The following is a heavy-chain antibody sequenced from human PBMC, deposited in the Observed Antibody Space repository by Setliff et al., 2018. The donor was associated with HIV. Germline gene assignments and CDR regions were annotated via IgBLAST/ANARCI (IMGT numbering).Heavy chain of an antibody. Sequence: QTGGSLRLSCAASGFTFSSYWMHWVRQAPGKGLVWVSRINSDGSSTSYADSVKGRFTISRDNAKNTLYLQMNSLRAEDTAVYYCARWSSSGWYYFDYWGQGTLVTVSS. CDR2: INSDGSST. D-gene: IGHD6-19*01. CDR1: GFTFSSYW. CDR3: ARWSSSGWYYFDY. V-gene: IGHV3-74*01. J-gene: IGHJ4*02.